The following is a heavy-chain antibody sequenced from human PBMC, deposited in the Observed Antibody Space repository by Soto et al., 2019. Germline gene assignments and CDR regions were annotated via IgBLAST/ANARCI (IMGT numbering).Heavy chain of an antibody. CDR1: GYTFSDFD. J-gene: IGHJ6*02. CDR2: MNAKSGDT. CDR3: ARGNPFNYAGFDV. V-gene: IGHV1-8*01. Sequence: QAHLEQSGAELKRPGASVKVSCKASGYTFSDFDINWLRQASGQGPEWMGWMNAKSGDTFFPQRFQGKLNMTWDTSLRTAYMEVGSLTSDDTAIYYCARGNPFNYAGFDVWGQGTTVAVSS. D-gene: IGHD3-16*01.